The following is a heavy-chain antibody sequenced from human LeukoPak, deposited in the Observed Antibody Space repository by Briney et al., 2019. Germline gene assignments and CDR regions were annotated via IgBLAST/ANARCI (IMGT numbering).Heavy chain of an antibody. V-gene: IGHV4-61*02. Sequence: PSQTLSLTCTVSGGSISSGSYYWSWIRQPAGKGLEWIGRIYTSGSTNYNPSLKSRVTISVDRSKNQFSLKLSSVTAADTAVYYCARGYYYDSSGYSRPFQHWGQGTLVTVSS. J-gene: IGHJ1*01. CDR1: GGSISSGSYY. CDR3: ARGYYYDSSGYSRPFQH. D-gene: IGHD3-22*01. CDR2: IYTSGST.